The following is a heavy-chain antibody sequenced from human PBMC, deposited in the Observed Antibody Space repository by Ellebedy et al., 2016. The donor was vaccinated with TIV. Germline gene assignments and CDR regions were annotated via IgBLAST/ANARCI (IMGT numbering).Heavy chain of an antibody. CDR1: GFTFSSYG. CDR3: ARGGYQLLSNYYMDV. V-gene: IGHV3-33*01. D-gene: IGHD2-2*01. Sequence: GESLKISXAASGFTFSSYGMHWVRQAPGKGLEWVAVIWYDGSNKYYADSVKGRFTISRDNSKNTLYLQMNSLRAEDTAVYYCARGGYQLLSNYYMDVWGKGTTVTVSS. CDR2: IWYDGSNK. J-gene: IGHJ6*03.